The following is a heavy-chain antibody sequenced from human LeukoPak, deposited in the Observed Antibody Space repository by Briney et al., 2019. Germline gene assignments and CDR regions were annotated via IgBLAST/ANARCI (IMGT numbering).Heavy chain of an antibody. J-gene: IGHJ5*02. CDR2: MHYTGNT. D-gene: IGHD1-26*01. CDR1: GDSITSGDYY. CDR3: ARHLSGSSWFDP. Sequence: PSETLSLTCTVSGDSITSGDYYWPWIRQPPGKGLEWVAYMHYTGNTYYNSSLKSRLTISVDTSKNQFSLRLSFVTAADTAIYYCARHLSGSSWFDPWGQGTLVTVSS. V-gene: IGHV4-30-4*08.